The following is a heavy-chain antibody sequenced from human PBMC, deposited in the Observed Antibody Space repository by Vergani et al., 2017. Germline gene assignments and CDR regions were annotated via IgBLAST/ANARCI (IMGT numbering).Heavy chain of an antibody. Sequence: QVQLVQSGAEVKKPGSSVKVSCKASGGTFSSYAISWVRQAPGQGLEWMGGIIPIFGTANYAQRVQGRVTITADESTRTAYMELSSLRAEDTAVYYCAIRRPAPLWYFDYWGQGTLVTVSS. CDR2: IIPIFGTA. D-gene: IGHD2-21*01. V-gene: IGHV1-69*01. CDR3: AIRRPAPLWYFDY. J-gene: IGHJ4*02. CDR1: GGTFSSYA.